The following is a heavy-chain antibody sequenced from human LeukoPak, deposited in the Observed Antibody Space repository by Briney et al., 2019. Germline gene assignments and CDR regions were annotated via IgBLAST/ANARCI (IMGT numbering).Heavy chain of an antibody. CDR3: ARDGGGRYEVPLFDY. D-gene: IGHD3-9*01. V-gene: IGHV3-30*04. Sequence: GGSLRLSCAASGFTFSSYAMHWVRQAPGKGLEWVAVISYDGSNKYYADSVKGRFTISRDNSKNTLYLQMNSLRAEDTAVYYCARDGGGRYEVPLFDYWGQGTLVTVSS. J-gene: IGHJ4*02. CDR2: ISYDGSNK. CDR1: GFTFSSYA.